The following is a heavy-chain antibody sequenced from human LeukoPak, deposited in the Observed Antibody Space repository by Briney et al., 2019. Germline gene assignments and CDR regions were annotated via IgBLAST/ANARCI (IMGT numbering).Heavy chain of an antibody. J-gene: IGHJ4*02. CDR3: ARGEFDFDY. CDR2: ISSSSSYT. D-gene: IGHD3-10*01. V-gene: IGHV3-11*06. Sequence: GGSLRLSCAASGFTFSDYYMSWIRQAPGKGLEWVSYISSSSSYTNYADSVKGRYTISRDNAKNSLYLQMNSLRAEDTAVYYCARGEFDFDYWGQGTLVTVSS. CDR1: GFTFSDYY.